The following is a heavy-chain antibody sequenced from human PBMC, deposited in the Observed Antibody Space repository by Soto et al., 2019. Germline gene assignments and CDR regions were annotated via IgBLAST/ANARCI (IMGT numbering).Heavy chain of an antibody. V-gene: IGHV3-23*01. J-gene: IGHJ2*01. Sequence: EVQLLESGGDSVQPGGSVRLSCAGSGFTFINYAMNWVRQAPGKGLKWVSTISGGGDATFFADSVRGRFTFSRDNSKNTVTLQMNSLGVDDTAVYYCARKVVGSTSRPDYWYFDLWGRGTLVTVSS. D-gene: IGHD2-21*01. CDR3: ARKVVGSTSRPDYWYFDL. CDR2: ISGGGDAT. CDR1: GFTFINYA.